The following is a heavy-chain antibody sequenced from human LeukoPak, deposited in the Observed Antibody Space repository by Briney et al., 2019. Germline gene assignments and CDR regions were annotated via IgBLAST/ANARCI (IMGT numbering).Heavy chain of an antibody. CDR3: ARGRFRRSGQYYYYYGMDV. D-gene: IGHD3-3*01. CDR1: GGSISSYY. Sequence: SETLSLTCTVSGGSISSYYWSRIRQPPGKGLEWIGYTHYSGSTNYNPSLKSRVTISVDTSKNQFSLKLSSVTAADTAVYYCARGRFRRSGQYYYYYGMDVWGQGTTVTVSS. CDR2: THYSGST. J-gene: IGHJ6*02. V-gene: IGHV4-59*12.